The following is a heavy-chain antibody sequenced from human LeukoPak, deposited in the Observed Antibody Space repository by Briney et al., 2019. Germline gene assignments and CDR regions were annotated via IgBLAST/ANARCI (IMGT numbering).Heavy chain of an antibody. D-gene: IGHD6-13*01. CDR2: IFYSGTS. CDR3: ARRGLYSSSRRVFDY. J-gene: IGHJ4*02. V-gene: IGHV4-39*07. CDR1: GGSITSSSYY. Sequence: SETLSLTCTVSGGSITSSSYYWGWIRQPPGKGLEWIGSIFYSGTSYYNPSLKSRVTISVDTSKNQFSLKLSSVTAADTAVYYCARRGLYSSSRRVFDYWGQGTLVTVSS.